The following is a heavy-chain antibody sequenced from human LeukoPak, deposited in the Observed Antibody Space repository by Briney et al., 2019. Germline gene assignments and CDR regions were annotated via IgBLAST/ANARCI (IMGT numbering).Heavy chain of an antibody. CDR1: GYTFTGYY. Sequence: GASVKVSCKASGYTFTGYYMHWVRQAPGQGLEWMGWINPNSGGTNYAQKFQGRVTMTRDTSISTAYMELSSLRSEDTAVYYCARGESYSSSWYRYYYYMDVWGKGTTVTVSS. CDR2: INPNSGGT. D-gene: IGHD6-13*01. V-gene: IGHV1-2*02. J-gene: IGHJ6*03. CDR3: ARGESYSSSWYRYYYYMDV.